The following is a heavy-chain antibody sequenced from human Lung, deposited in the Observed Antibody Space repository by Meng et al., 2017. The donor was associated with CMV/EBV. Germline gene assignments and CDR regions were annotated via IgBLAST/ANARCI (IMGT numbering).Heavy chain of an antibody. D-gene: IGHD2-2*01. CDR3: AKPRSGFVVVPAAIDS. J-gene: IGHJ4*02. CDR2: MSYDGSKT. V-gene: IGHV3-30*04. Sequence: GGSLRLXCAASGFPFSGHAMHWVRQAPGKGLEWVALMSYDGSKTFYADFVKGRFTISRDNSRNTLYLQMSGLRTDDTAVYYCAKPRSGFVVVPAAIDSWGQGTLVXVSA. CDR1: GFPFSGHA.